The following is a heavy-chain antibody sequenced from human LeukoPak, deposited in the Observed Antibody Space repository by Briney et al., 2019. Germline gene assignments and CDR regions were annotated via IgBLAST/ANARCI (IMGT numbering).Heavy chain of an antibody. CDR2: ISWNSGSI. Sequence: GGSLRLSCAASGFTFDDYAMHWVRQAPGKGLEWVSGISWNSGSIGYADSVKGRFTISRDNAKNSLYLQMNSLRAEDTALYYCAKDIVATIGSSRSFFDYWGQGTLVTVSS. J-gene: IGHJ4*02. CDR1: GFTFDDYA. CDR3: AKDIVATIGSSRSFFDY. V-gene: IGHV3-9*01. D-gene: IGHD5-12*01.